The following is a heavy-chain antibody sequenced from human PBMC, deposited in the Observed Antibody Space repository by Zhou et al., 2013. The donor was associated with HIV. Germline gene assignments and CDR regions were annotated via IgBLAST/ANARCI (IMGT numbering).Heavy chain of an antibody. CDR2: IIPIFGTA. J-gene: IGHJ5*02. CDR3: AREGVDRYCTNGVCRGWFDP. D-gene: IGHD2-8*01. Sequence: QVQLVQSGAEVKKPGSSVKVSCKASGGTFSSYAISWVRQAPGQGLEWMGGIIPIFGTANYAQKFQGRVTITTDESTSTAYMELSSLRSEDTAVYYCAREGVDRYCTNGVCRGWFDPWGQGNPWVTVSS. CDR1: GGTFSSYA. V-gene: IGHV1-69*05.